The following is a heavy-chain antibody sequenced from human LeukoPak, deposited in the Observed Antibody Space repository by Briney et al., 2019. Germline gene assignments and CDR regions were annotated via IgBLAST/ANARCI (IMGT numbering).Heavy chain of an antibody. V-gene: IGHV3-23*01. CDR1: GFTFRSYA. Sequence: GGSLRLSCAASGFTFRSYAMSWVRQAPGKGLEWVSAISGSGGSTYYADSVKGRFTISRDNSKNTLYLQMNSLRAEDTAVYYCAKDEGIGSGWYVGFDYWGQGTLVTVSS. CDR3: AKDEGIGSGWYVGFDY. J-gene: IGHJ4*02. CDR2: ISGSGGST. D-gene: IGHD6-19*01.